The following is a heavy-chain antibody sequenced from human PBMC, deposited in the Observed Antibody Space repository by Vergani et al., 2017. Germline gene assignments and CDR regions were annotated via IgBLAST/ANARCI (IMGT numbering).Heavy chain of an antibody. V-gene: IGHV3-15*07. J-gene: IGHJ6*02. CDR3: TTDPRYCGDGSCYWLRDHHYYGMDV. CDR2: IKSTFDRGTT. Sequence: EVQLVESGGGLVKPGGSLRLSCVASGFSFRNAWMNWVRRTPGKGLEWVGRIKSTFDRGTTDYAAAVKGRFTISRDDSKNTLFLQTNGLKTEDIGVYYCTTDPRYCGDGSCYWLRDHHYYGMDVWGQGTTVTVSS. D-gene: IGHD2-21*01. CDR1: GFSFRNAW.